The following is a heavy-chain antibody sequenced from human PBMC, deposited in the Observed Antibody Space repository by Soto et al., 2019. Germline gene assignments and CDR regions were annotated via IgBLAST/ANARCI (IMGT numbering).Heavy chain of an antibody. Sequence: SETLSLTCTVSGGSMSRYYWNWIRQPAGRGLEWIGRIYSSGSTSYNPSLNGRVTMLVDTSKNEFSLTLTSVTAADTAVYYCAGIGEDIYYGMDVWGKGTTVTAPQ. CDR2: IYSSGST. CDR1: GGSMSRYY. D-gene: IGHD2-15*01. J-gene: IGHJ6*04. V-gene: IGHV4-4*07. CDR3: AGIGEDIYYGMDV.